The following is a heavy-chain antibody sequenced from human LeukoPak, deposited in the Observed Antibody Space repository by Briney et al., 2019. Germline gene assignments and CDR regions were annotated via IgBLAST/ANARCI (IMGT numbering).Heavy chain of an antibody. CDR1: GGSISSSSYY. J-gene: IGHJ6*04. CDR2: IYYSGST. CDR3: AELGITMIGGV. Sequence: SETLSLTCTVSGGSISSSSYYWGWIRQPPGKGLEWMGSIYYSGSTYYNPSLKSRVTISVDTSKNQFSLKLSSVTAEDTAVYYCAELGITMIGGVWGKGTTATTSS. D-gene: IGHD3-10*02. V-gene: IGHV4-39*07.